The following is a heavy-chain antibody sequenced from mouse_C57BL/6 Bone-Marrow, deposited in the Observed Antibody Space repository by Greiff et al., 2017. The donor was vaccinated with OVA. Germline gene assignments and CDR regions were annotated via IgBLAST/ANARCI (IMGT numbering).Heavy chain of an antibody. CDR1: GYTFTDYY. Sequence: EVQLQQSGPELVKPGASVKISCKASGYTFTDYYMNWVKQSHGKSLEWIGDINPNNGGTSYNQKFKGKATLTVDKSSSTAYMELRSLTSEDSAVYYCARNYGSSPPFAYWGQGTLVTVSA. J-gene: IGHJ3*01. CDR3: ARNYGSSPPFAY. D-gene: IGHD1-1*01. CDR2: INPNNGGT. V-gene: IGHV1-26*01.